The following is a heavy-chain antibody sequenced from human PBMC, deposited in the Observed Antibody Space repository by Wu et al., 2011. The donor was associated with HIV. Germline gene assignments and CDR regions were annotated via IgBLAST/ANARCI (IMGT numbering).Heavy chain of an antibody. Sequence: QVQLVQSGAEVKKPGASVKVSCKASGYTFNSYGFSWVRQAPGQGLEWMGWISAYNGSTNYAQKFQGRVTLTADKSTSTAYMELSSLRSEDTAVYYCARDSTVTRIRLYYYYMDVWGKGTTVTVSS. CDR1: GYTFNSYG. CDR2: ISAYNGST. J-gene: IGHJ6*03. D-gene: IGHD4-17*01. CDR3: ARDSTVTRIRLYYYYMDV. V-gene: IGHV1-18*01.